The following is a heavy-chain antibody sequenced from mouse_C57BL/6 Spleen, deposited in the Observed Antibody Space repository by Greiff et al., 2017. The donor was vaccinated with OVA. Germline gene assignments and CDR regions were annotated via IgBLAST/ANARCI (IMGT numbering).Heavy chain of an antibody. D-gene: IGHD2-1*01. CDR1: GYTFTSYW. CDR2: INPSNGGT. J-gene: IGHJ1*03. CDR3: ARGGNCVGYFDV. Sequence: QVQLQQPGTELVKPGASVKLSCKASGYTFTSYWMHWVKQRPGQGLEWIGNINPSNGGTNYNEKFKNKATLTVDKSSSTAYMQLSSLTSEDSAVYYCARGGNCVGYFDVWGTGTTVTVSS. V-gene: IGHV1-53*01.